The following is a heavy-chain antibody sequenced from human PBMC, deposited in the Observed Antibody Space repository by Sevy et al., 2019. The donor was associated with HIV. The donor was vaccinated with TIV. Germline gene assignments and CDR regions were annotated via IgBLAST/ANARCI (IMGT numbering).Heavy chain of an antibody. V-gene: IGHV4-30-2*01. CDR1: GGSISSGGYS. Sequence: SETLSLTCAVSGGSISSGGYSWSWIRQPPGKGLEWIGYIYHSGSTDYNPSLKSRVTISVDRSKNQFSLKLSSVTAADTAVYYCARVYGDYEFDYWGQGTLVTVSS. J-gene: IGHJ4*02. CDR2: IYHSGST. D-gene: IGHD4-17*01. CDR3: ARVYGDYEFDY.